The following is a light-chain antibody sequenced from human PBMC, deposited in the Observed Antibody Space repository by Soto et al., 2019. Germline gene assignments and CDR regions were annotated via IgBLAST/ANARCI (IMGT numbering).Light chain of an antibody. CDR1: QSVRSS. J-gene: IGKJ3*01. V-gene: IGKV3-11*01. Sequence: EIVLTQSPDTLSLSPGERATLSCRASQSVRSSLAWYQQKPGQAPRLLIYDASNRATGIPARFSGSGSGTDFTLTISSLEPEDFAVYYCQQRSNWPPKVTFGPGTKVDIK. CDR3: QQRSNWPPKVT. CDR2: DAS.